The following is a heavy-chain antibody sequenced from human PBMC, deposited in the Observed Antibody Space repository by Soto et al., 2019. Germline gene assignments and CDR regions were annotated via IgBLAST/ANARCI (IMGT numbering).Heavy chain of an antibody. CDR3: AREGYDILTGYWANAFDI. V-gene: IGHV3-21*01. CDR2: ISSSSSYI. J-gene: IGHJ3*02. CDR1: GFTFSSYS. Sequence: EVQLVESGGGLVKPGGSLRLSCAASGFTFSSYSMNWVRQAPGKGLEWVSSISSSSSYIYYADSVKGRFTISRDNAKNSLYLQMNSLRAEDTAVYYCAREGYDILTGYWANAFDIWGQGTMVTVSS. D-gene: IGHD3-9*01.